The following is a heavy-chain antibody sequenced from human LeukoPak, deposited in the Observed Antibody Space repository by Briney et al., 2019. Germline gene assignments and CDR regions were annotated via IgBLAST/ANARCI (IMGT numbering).Heavy chain of an antibody. CDR1: GFTFSSYG. D-gene: IGHD4-17*01. Sequence: GGSLRLSCAASGFTFSSYGMHWVRQAPGKGLEWVAFIRYDGSNKYYADSVKGRFTISRDNSKNTLYLQMNSLRAEDTAVYYCAKDHYGFSQGHYFDYWGQGTLVTVSS. J-gene: IGHJ4*02. V-gene: IGHV3-30*02. CDR3: AKDHYGFSQGHYFDY. CDR2: IRYDGSNK.